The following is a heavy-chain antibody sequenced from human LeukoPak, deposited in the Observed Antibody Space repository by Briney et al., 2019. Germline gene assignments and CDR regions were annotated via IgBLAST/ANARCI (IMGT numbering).Heavy chain of an antibody. D-gene: IGHD5-12*01. CDR3: ASGSSYDTFDY. CDR2: INPNSGGT. Sequence: GASVKVSYKASGYTFTRYYMQWVRQAPGQGREGMGWINPNSGGTKYAQKFQGRGTMTRDTAISTSYLQLSRLRSDATAVYYCASGSSYDTFDYWGQGTLLTVSS. CDR1: GYTFTRYY. V-gene: IGHV1-2*02. J-gene: IGHJ4*02.